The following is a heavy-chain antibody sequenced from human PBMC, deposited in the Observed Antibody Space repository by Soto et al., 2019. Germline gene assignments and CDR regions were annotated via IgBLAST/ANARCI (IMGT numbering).Heavy chain of an antibody. V-gene: IGHV6-1*01. CDR1: GDSVSSKSAA. CDR2: TYYRSKWYS. Sequence: PSQTLSLTCAISGDSVSSKSAAWNWIRQSPSRGLEWLGRTYYRSKWYSEYAVSVKGRITVNPDTSKNQFSLQLTSVTPEDTAVYFCAKGDNLGPKTGYAFDPWGQGIMVTVSS. D-gene: IGHD5-12*01. CDR3: AKGDNLGPKTGYAFDP. J-gene: IGHJ5*02.